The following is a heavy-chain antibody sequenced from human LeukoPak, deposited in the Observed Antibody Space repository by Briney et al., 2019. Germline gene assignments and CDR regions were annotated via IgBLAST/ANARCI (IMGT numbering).Heavy chain of an antibody. D-gene: IGHD3-10*01. V-gene: IGHV4-59*01. CDR2: IYYSGST. CDR1: GGSISSYY. CDR3: ARVSYGSGSYYVY. Sequence: SETLSLTCTVSGGSISSYYWSWIRQPPGKGLEWIGYIYYSGSTNYNPSLKSRVTISVDTSKNQFSLKLSPVTAADTAVYYCARVSYGSGSYYVYWGQGTLVTVSS. J-gene: IGHJ4*02.